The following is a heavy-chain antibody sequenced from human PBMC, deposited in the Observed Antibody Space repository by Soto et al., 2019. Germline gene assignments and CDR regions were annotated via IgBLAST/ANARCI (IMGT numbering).Heavy chain of an antibody. CDR1: GFTFSTYV. J-gene: IGHJ4*02. CDR3: ARVGHYDFWSGTDY. D-gene: IGHD3-3*01. CDR2: ISYDGNNK. V-gene: IGHV3-30-3*01. Sequence: GSLRLSCAASGFTFSTYVMHWVRQAPGKGLEWVAVISYDGNNKYYADSVKDRFTISRDNSKNTLYLQMNSLRDEDTAVYYCARVGHYDFWSGTDYWGQGTLVTVSS.